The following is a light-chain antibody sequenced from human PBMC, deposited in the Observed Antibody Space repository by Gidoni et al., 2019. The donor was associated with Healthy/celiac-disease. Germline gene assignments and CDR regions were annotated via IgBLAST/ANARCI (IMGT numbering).Light chain of an antibody. V-gene: IGLV3-9*01. CDR1: NIGSKN. Sequence: SYELTQPLSVSVALGQTARITGGGNNIGSKNVHWYQQKPGQAPVLVIYRDSNRPSGIPERFSGSNSGNTATLTISRAQAGDEADYYCQVGDSSTYVFGTGTKVTVL. CDR2: RDS. CDR3: QVGDSSTYV. J-gene: IGLJ1*01.